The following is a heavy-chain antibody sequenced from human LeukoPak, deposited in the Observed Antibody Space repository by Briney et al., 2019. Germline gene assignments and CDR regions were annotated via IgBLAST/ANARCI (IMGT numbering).Heavy chain of an antibody. D-gene: IGHD3-22*01. J-gene: IGHJ3*02. CDR1: GHTLTEIS. Sequence: GASVKVSCKVSGHTLTEISMHWVRQAPGKGFEWMGGVDPEDGETIYAQKLQGRVTMTEDTPTDTAYMELSSLRSEDTAVYYCATHFDSSGPDAFDIWGQGTMVIVSS. V-gene: IGHV1-24*01. CDR3: ATHFDSSGPDAFDI. CDR2: VDPEDGET.